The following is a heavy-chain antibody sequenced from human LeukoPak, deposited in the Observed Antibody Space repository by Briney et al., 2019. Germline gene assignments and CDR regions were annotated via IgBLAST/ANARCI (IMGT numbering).Heavy chain of an antibody. Sequence: SETLSPTCTVSGGSISSSSYYWGWIRQPPGKGLEWIGYIYYSGSTNYNPSLKSRVTISVDTSKNQFSLKLSSVTAADTAVYYCARTIFDYSKWFDPWGQGTLVTVSS. CDR3: ARTIFDYSKWFDP. V-gene: IGHV4-61*05. D-gene: IGHD4-11*01. J-gene: IGHJ5*02. CDR1: GGSISSSSYY. CDR2: IYYSGST.